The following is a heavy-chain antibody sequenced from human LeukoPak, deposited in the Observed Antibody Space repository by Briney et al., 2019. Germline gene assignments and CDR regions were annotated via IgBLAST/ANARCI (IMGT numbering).Heavy chain of an antibody. V-gene: IGHV3-7*01. D-gene: IGHD2-15*01. CDR2: IKQDGSEK. CDR1: GFTISSDW. Sequence: GGSLRLSCAASGFTISSDWMSWVRQAPGKGLEWVANIKQDGSEKYYVDSVKGRFTMSRDNAKNSLYLQMNSLRAEDTAVYYCARSIAVAATPDYYYYMNVWGKGTTVTVSS. J-gene: IGHJ6*03. CDR3: ARSIAVAATPDYYYYMNV.